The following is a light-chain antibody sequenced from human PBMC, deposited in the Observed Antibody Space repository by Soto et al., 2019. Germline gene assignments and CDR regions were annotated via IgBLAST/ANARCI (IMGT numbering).Light chain of an antibody. Sequence: DIQLTQSPSTLSGSVGDRVTITCRASQTISSWLAWYQQKPGKAPKLLIYKASTFKSGVPSRFSGSGSGTEFTLTISSLQPDDFATYYCQHYNSYSGAFGQGTKVELK. CDR1: QTISSW. J-gene: IGKJ1*01. CDR3: QHYNSYSGA. V-gene: IGKV1-5*03. CDR2: KAS.